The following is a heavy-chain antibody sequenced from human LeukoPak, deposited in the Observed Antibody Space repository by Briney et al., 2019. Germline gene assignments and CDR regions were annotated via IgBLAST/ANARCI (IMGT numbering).Heavy chain of an antibody. CDR3: ATTVVTPYIFDY. CDR1: GGSISSGSYY. V-gene: IGHV4-61*02. Sequence: SETLSLTCTVSGGSISSGSYYWSWIRQPAGKGLEWIGRIYTSGSTNYNPSLMSRVTISVDTSKNQFSLKLSSVTAADTAVYYCATTVVTPYIFDYWGQGTLVTVSS. CDR2: IYTSGST. D-gene: IGHD4-23*01. J-gene: IGHJ4*02.